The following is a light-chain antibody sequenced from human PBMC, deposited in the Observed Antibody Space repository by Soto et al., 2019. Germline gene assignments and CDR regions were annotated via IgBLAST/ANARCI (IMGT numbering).Light chain of an antibody. CDR1: SSDVGGDKY. Sequence: QSALTQPASASGSPGQSITISCTGTSSDVGGDKYVSWYQQHPGKAPKLMIYDVSNRPSGLSNRFSGSKSGNTASLTISGLQPEDEANYYCSSYTSSSTVVFGGGTQLTVL. V-gene: IGLV2-14*01. CDR2: DVS. CDR3: SSYTSSSTVV. J-gene: IGLJ2*01.